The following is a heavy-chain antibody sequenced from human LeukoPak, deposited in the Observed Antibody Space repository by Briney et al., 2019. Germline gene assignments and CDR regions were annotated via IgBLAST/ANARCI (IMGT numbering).Heavy chain of an antibody. CDR1: GFSFSGHW. J-gene: IGHJ4*02. D-gene: IGHD6-6*01. Sequence: GGSLRLSCTASGFSFSGHWIHWAHQLPGKGLVWVSRISPTGSTTSYADSVKGRFTVSRDNAKNTLYLQVNNLRAEDTAVYYCARGPNSNWSGLDFWGQGTLLTVSS. V-gene: IGHV3-74*01. CDR2: ISPTGSTT. CDR3: ARGPNSNWSGLDF.